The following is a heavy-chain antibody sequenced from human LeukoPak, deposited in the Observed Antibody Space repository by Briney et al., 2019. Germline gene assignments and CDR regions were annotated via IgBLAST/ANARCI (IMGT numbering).Heavy chain of an antibody. CDR1: GGSTSSSSYY. Sequence: SSTCTVFGGSTSSSSYYWGWIRQPPGMGLEWLGSIYYSGSTYYSPSLKSRVTISVDTSKNQFSLKLRSVTAADTAVYYCARVPVSTWENWFDPWGQGTRVTVSS. CDR2: IYYSGST. V-gene: IGHV4-39*07. CDR3: ARVPVSTWENWFDP. D-gene: IGHD1-1*01. J-gene: IGHJ5*02.